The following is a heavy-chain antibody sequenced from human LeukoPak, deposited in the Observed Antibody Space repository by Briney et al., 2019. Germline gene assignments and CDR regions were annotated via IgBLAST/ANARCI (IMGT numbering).Heavy chain of an antibody. J-gene: IGHJ4*02. CDR2: IIPILGIA. V-gene: IGHV1-69*04. D-gene: IGHD5-12*01. Sequence: GASVKVSCKASGGTFGSYAISWVRQAPGQGLEWMGRIIPILGIANYAQKFQGRVTITADKSTSTAYMELSSLRSEDTAVYYCARDQGRMGRYSGQTIEAGWGQGTPVTVSS. CDR1: GGTFGSYA. CDR3: ARDQGRMGRYSGQTIEAG.